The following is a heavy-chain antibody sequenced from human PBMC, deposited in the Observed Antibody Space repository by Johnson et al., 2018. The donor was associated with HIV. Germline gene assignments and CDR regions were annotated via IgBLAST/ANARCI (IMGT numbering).Heavy chain of an antibody. D-gene: IGHD3-16*01. V-gene: IGHV3-NL1*01. CDR1: GFTFSDYG. J-gene: IGHJ3*02. CDR3: ARDPLVEIMTNAFDI. CDR2: IYSGGST. Sequence: QVQLVESGGGVVQPGRSLRLSCAASGFTFSDYGMHWVRQAPGKGLEWVSVIYSGGSTYYADSVQGRFTISRDNAKDSIYLKINSLRAEDPAVYYCARDPLVEIMTNAFDIWGQGTMVTVSS.